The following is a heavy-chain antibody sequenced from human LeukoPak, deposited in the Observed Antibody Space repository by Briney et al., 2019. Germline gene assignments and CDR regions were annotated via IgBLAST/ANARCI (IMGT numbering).Heavy chain of an antibody. D-gene: IGHD2-2*01. V-gene: IGHV4-34*01. Sequence: SETLSLTCAVYGGFFSGYYWSWIRQPPGKGLEWIGEINHSGSTNYNPSLKSRVTISVDTSKNQFSLKLSSVTAADTAVYYCARVPGVTSFDYWGQGTLVTVSS. J-gene: IGHJ4*02. CDR1: GGFFSGYY. CDR3: ARVPGVTSFDY. CDR2: INHSGST.